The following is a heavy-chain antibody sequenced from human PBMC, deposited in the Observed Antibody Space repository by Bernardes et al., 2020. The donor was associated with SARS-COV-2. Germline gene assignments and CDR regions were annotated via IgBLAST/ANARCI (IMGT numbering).Heavy chain of an antibody. CDR2: IYRRGIA. CDR3: ARQSSSWLFDY. V-gene: IGHV4-39*01. J-gene: IGHJ4*02. CDR1: GGSISSSSHY. D-gene: IGHD6-13*01. Sequence: SETLSLTCIVSGGSISSSSHYWGWVRRPPGKGLEWIGSIYRRGIAYNNPSLKSRLTISVDTSKNQLALQLNSVTPEDTAVYYCARQSSSWLFDYWGQGTLVTVSS.